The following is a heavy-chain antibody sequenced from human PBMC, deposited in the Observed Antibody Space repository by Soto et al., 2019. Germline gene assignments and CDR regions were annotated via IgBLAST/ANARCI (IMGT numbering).Heavy chain of an antibody. V-gene: IGHV1-69*01. J-gene: IGHJ5*02. Sequence: QVQLVQSGAEVKKPGSSVKVSCKASGGTFSSYAISWVRQAPGQGLEWMGGIIPLFGPANYAQKFQGRVTITADESTSTAYMELSSLRSEDTAVYYCARAPTAVAGRGYNWFDPWGQGTLVTVSS. D-gene: IGHD6-19*01. CDR3: ARAPTAVAGRGYNWFDP. CDR1: GGTFSSYA. CDR2: IIPLFGPA.